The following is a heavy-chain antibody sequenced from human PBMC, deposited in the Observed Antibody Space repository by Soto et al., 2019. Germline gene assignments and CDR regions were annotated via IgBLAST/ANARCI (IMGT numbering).Heavy chain of an antibody. CDR2: ISGSGSGT. V-gene: IGHV3-23*01. CDR3: AKAAAGQRPRGDYFDY. Sequence: EVQLLESGGGLVQPGGSLTLSCAASGLTFSSYAMSWVRQAPGKGLEWVSAISGSGSGTYYADFAKGRFTISRDNPKNTLYLQMYSLRAEDTAVYFCAKAAAGQRPRGDYFDYWGQGTLATISS. J-gene: IGHJ4*02. CDR1: GLTFSSYA. D-gene: IGHD6-13*01.